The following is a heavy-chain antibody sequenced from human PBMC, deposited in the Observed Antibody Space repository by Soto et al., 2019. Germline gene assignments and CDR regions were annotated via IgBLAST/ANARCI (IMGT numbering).Heavy chain of an antibody. Sequence: SLRLSCGASEVNFSNYAMHRVRQAQNKGLEWVAVISYNVSIKYDADSVKGRFTISRDNSKNTLYLQMNSLRAEDTAVFYCARPLWRNDYNWGYFDLWGRGTLVTVTS. J-gene: IGHJ2*01. CDR1: EVNFSNYA. CDR2: ISYNVSIK. CDR3: ARPLWRNDYNWGYFDL. D-gene: IGHD4-4*01. V-gene: IGHV3-30-3*01.